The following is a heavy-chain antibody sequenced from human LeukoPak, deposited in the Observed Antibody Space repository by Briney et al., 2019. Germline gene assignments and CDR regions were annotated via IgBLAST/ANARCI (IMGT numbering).Heavy chain of an antibody. J-gene: IGHJ4*02. D-gene: IGHD6-13*01. CDR1: GGSIISYY. CDR2: IYYSGST. CDR3: ARAALTYSSSWPYFDY. V-gene: IGHV4-59*12. Sequence: PSETLSLTCSVSGGSIISYYWSWIRQPPGKGLEWIGYIYYSGSTNYNPSLKSRVTISADTSKNQFSLKLSSVTAADTAVYYCARAALTYSSSWPYFDYWGQGTLVTVSS.